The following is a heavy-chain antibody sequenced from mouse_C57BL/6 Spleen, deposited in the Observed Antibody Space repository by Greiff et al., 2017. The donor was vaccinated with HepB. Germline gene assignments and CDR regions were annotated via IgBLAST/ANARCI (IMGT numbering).Heavy chain of an antibody. V-gene: IGHV5-6*02. CDR2: ISSGGSYT. J-gene: IGHJ4*01. CDR1: GFTFSSYG. Sequence: EVKLVESGGDLVKPGGSLKLSCAASGFTFSSYGMSWVRQTPDKRLEWVATISSGGSYTYYPDSVKGRFTISRDNAKNTLYLQMSSLKSEDTAMYYCARQLYDCYPLYAMDYWGQGTSVTVSS. D-gene: IGHD2-3*01. CDR3: ARQLYDCYPLYAMDY.